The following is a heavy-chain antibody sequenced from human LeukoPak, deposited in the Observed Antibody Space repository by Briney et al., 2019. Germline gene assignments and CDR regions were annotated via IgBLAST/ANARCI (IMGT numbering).Heavy chain of an antibody. CDR3: ARHGKRNSGSYRGWFDP. D-gene: IGHD1-26*01. CDR1: GGSISSSSYY. Sequence: PSETLSLTCTVSGGSISSSSYYWGWIRQPPGKGLEWIGSIYYSGSTYYNPSLKSRVTISVDTSKNQFSLKLSSVTAADTAVYYCARHGKRNSGSYRGWFDPWGQGTLVTVSS. CDR2: IYYSGST. V-gene: IGHV4-39*01. J-gene: IGHJ5*02.